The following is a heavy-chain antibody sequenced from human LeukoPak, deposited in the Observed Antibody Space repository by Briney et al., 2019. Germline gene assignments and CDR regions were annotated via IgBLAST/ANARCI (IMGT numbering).Heavy chain of an antibody. D-gene: IGHD3/OR15-3a*01. CDR3: AMTWTDYYGMDV. CDR1: GGSISSYY. J-gene: IGHJ6*02. CDR2: IYYSGST. V-gene: IGHV4-59*08. Sequence: SETLSLTCTVSGGSISSYYWSWIRQPPGKGLEWIGYIYYSGSTNYNPSLKSRVTISVDTSKNQFSLKLSSVTAADTAVYYCAMTWTDYYGMDVWGQGTTVTVSS.